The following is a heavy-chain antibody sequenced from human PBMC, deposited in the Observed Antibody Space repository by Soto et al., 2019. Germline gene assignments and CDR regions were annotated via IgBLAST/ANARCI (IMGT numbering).Heavy chain of an antibody. CDR2: IIPAFGTP. J-gene: IGHJ6*02. D-gene: IGHD3-10*01. CDR3: ARDTREITRVRGVIPYYIYHMDV. V-gene: IGHV1-69*01. Sequence: QVQLAQSGAEVKKRGSSVKVSCRVSGGTFNNYAISWVRQAPGEGLEWMGGIIPAFGTPKYAQRFQDRVTISADVYPATAYMELTSLRSDDTAVYYCARDTREITRVRGVIPYYIYHMDVWGPGTTVAVSS. CDR1: GGTFNNYA.